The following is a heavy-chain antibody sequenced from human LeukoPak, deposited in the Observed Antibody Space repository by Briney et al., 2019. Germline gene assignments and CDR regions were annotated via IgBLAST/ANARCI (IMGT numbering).Heavy chain of an antibody. CDR2: VYHTGST. D-gene: IGHD6-13*01. J-gene: IGHJ3*02. CDR3: ARDRLSWMAAAGVDALDM. V-gene: IGHV4-59*01. CDR1: GGSITGSY. Sequence: PSETLSLTCTVSGGSITGSYWSWVWHPPRRGLGWVGFVYHTGSTNYNPPLKSRLTISVGTSENQISLKLSSVTAADTAVYYCARDRLSWMAAAGVDALDMWGQGTTVTVSS.